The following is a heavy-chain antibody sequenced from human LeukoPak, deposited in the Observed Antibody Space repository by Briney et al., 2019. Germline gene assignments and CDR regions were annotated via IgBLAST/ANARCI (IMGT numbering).Heavy chain of an antibody. Sequence: SETLSLTCAVYGGSFSGYYWSWIRQPPGKGLEWIGEINHSGSTNYNPSLKSRVTISVDTSKNQFSLKLSSVTAADTAVYYCARGGNPYYYGSGSPAIFDYWGQGTLVTVSS. D-gene: IGHD3-10*01. V-gene: IGHV4-34*01. J-gene: IGHJ4*02. CDR1: GGSFSGYY. CDR2: INHSGST. CDR3: ARGGNPYYYGSGSPAIFDY.